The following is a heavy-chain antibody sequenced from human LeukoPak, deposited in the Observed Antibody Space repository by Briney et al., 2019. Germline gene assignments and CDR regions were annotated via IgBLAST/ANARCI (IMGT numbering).Heavy chain of an antibody. V-gene: IGHV4-38-2*02. J-gene: IGHJ5*02. CDR3: ARARKYNGNPNWIDL. CDR2: IYHSGRT. Sequence: SETLSLTCTVSGYSISNGYYWGWMRQPPGKGLEWIGSIYHSGRTHYNPSLKSRVIISVDTSKNYFSLKLSSVTAADTAVYYCARARKYNGNPNWIDLWGQGVLVTVSS. D-gene: IGHD2-8*01. CDR1: GYSISNGYY.